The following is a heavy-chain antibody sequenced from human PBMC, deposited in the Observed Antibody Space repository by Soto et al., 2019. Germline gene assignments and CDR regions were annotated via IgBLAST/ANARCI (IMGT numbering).Heavy chain of an antibody. Sequence: QAQVVQSGAEVRKPGSSVKLSCKASEGTFNSYAIAWVRQAPGQGLEWMGGIIPYYNTLNYAQKFQDRVTITADDSTITVYMELSSLRSDDTAVYFWASGASRWYPYFFDSWAQGTLVTVSS. J-gene: IGHJ4*02. D-gene: IGHD6-13*01. CDR2: IIPYYNTL. CDR3: ASGASRWYPYFFDS. V-gene: IGHV1-69*01. CDR1: EGTFNSYA.